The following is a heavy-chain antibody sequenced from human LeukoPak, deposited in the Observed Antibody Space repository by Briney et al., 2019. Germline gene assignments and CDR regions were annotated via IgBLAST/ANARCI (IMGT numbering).Heavy chain of an antibody. J-gene: IGHJ4*02. D-gene: IGHD3-22*01. CDR1: GFTFSSYS. V-gene: IGHV3-21*01. CDR2: ISSGDSYI. Sequence: PGGSLRLSCAASGFTFSSYSMNWVRQAPGKGLEWVSSISSGDSYIYYADSVKGRFTISRDNAKNSLYLQMNSLRAEDTAVYYCARVGYDSSGYGLDYWGQGTLVTVSS. CDR3: ARVGYDSSGYGLDY.